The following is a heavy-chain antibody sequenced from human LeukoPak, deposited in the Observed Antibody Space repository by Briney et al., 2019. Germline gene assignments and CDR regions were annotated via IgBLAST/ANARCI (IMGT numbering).Heavy chain of an antibody. CDR1: GFTFSNYW. J-gene: IGHJ6*03. CDR2: IKQHGSEK. Sequence: LPGGSLRLSCVASGFTFSNYWMSWVRQAPGKGLEWVANIKQHGSEKDYVDSVKGRFTVSRDNAKNSLYLQMNSLRAEDTAVYYCARDRYESSGWYGIYYYHYMDVWGKGTTVTVSS. D-gene: IGHD6-19*01. V-gene: IGHV3-7*01. CDR3: ARDRYESSGWYGIYYYHYMDV.